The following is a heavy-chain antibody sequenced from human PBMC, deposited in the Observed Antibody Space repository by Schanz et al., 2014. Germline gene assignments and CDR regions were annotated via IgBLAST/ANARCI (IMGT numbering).Heavy chain of an antibody. CDR1: GFTFDNYA. V-gene: IGHV3-9*01. J-gene: IGHJ6*02. Sequence: EVQLVESGGGLVQPGRSLRLSCAASGFTFDNYAMHWVRQAPGKGLEWVSSISWNSGSVAYADSVKGRFTISRDDAKNSLYLQMNRLRAEDTALYYCAKDRQTTVNRVGYYYGRDVWGQGTTVTVSS. CDR3: AKDRQTTVNRVGYYYGRDV. D-gene: IGHD4-4*01. CDR2: ISWNSGSV.